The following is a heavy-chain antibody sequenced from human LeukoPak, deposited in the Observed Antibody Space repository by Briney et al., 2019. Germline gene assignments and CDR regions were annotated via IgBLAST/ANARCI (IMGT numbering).Heavy chain of an antibody. CDR1: GYDFIDQY. V-gene: IGHV1-2*02. D-gene: IGHD6-19*01. J-gene: IGHJ5*02. CDR2: MNANGGGT. CDR3: AKGRSAVPDL. Sequence: ASVKVSCKASGYDFIDQYIHWVRQAPGQGLEWMGWMNANGGGTKYAQKFKDRVTLTRATSISTAYMELRSLTIGDTAVYYCAKGRSAVPDLWGQGTLVTVSS.